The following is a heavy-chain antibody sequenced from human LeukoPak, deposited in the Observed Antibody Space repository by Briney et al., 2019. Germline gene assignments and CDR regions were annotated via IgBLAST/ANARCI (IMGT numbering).Heavy chain of an antibody. CDR2: IYYSGST. V-gene: IGHV4-59*01. CDR3: ARGCSSTSCFNNWFDP. CDR1: GGSISSYY. J-gene: IGHJ5*02. Sequence: SETLSLTCNVSGGSISSYYWSWTRQPPGKGLEWIGNIYYSGSTNYNPSLKSRVIISVDTSKNQLSLKLSSVTAADTAVYYCARGCSSTSCFNNWFDPWGQGTLVTVSS. D-gene: IGHD2-2*01.